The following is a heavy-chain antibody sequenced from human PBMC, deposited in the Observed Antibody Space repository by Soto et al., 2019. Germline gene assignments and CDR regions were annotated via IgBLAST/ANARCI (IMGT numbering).Heavy chain of an antibody. D-gene: IGHD3-22*01. J-gene: IGHJ4*02. CDR1: GDSISTNSYS. CDR2: FYYSGTT. Sequence: SETLSLTCTVSGDSISTNSYSWGWIRQPPGQGLEWIGLFYYSGTTYYNPSLKSRATISVDTSKNQFSLKLSSVTAADTAVYYCARDYSGYSLFDSWGQGILVTVSS. CDR3: ARDYSGYSLFDS. V-gene: IGHV4-39*07.